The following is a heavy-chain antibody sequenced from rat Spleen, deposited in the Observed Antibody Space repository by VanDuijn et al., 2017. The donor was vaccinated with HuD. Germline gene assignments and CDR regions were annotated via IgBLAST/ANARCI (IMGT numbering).Heavy chain of an antibody. D-gene: IGHD5-1*01. CDR3: ARGLGAPD. Sequence: QVQLKESGPGLVQPSQTLSLTCTVSGFSLISYAVNWVRQPPGKGLEWMGVIWGKGNTNYNSALKSRLSISRDTSKSQIYLKMNSLQTEDTAIYFCARGLGAPDWGQGVMVTVSS. J-gene: IGHJ2*01. CDR1: GFSLISYA. CDR2: IWGKGNT. V-gene: IGHV2-13*01.